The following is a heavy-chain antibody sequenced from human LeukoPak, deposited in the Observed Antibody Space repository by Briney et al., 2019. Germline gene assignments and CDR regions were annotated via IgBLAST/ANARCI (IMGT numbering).Heavy chain of an antibody. CDR1: GFTFSSYA. V-gene: IGHV3-15*01. J-gene: IGHJ4*02. D-gene: IGHD1-26*01. CDR3: TTDPEWEPVDY. CDR2: IKSKTDGGTT. Sequence: GGSLRLSCAASGFTFSSYAMSWVRQAPGKGLEWVGRIKSKTDGGTTDYAAPVKGRFTISRDDSKNTLYLQMNSLKTEDTAVYYCTTDPEWEPVDYWGQGTLVTVSS.